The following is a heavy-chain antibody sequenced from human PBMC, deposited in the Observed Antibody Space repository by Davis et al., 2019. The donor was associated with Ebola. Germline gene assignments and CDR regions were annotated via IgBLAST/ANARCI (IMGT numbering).Heavy chain of an antibody. V-gene: IGHV3-30*18. J-gene: IGHJ6*02. D-gene: IGHD6-25*01. CDR1: GFPFTTYG. CDR2: LSNDGTNE. CDR3: AKDAAADV. Sequence: SGFPFTTYGMHWVRQAPGKGLEWVALLSNDGTNEKYADSVKGRFTISRDNAKNSLYLQMNSLRVEDTAVYYCAKDAAADVWGQGTAVTVSS.